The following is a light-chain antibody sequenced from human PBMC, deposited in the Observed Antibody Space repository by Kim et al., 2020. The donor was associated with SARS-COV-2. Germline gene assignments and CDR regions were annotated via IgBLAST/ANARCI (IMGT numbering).Light chain of an antibody. CDR3: QSYDSSNPWV. J-gene: IGLJ3*02. Sequence: NFMLTQPHSLSGSPGKTVTISCTGSSGRIASNYVQWYQQRPGSAPTTVIYEDNQRPSGVPDRFSGSIDSSSNSASLTISGLKTEDEADYYCQSYDSSNPWVFGGGTQLTVL. V-gene: IGLV6-57*02. CDR2: EDN. CDR1: SGRIASNY.